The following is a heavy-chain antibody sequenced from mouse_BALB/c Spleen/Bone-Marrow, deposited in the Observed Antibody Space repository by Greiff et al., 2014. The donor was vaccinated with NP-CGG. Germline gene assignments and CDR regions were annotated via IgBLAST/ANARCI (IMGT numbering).Heavy chain of an antibody. CDR2: ISSDGSYT. CDR1: GFTFSSYG. Sequence: VQLKESGGDLVKPGGSLKLSCAASGFTFSSYGMSWVRQTPDKRLEWVATISSDGSYTYYPDSVKGRFTISRDNAKNTLYLQMSSLKSEDTAMYYCARGGLDYWGQGTTLTVSS. CDR3: ARGGLDY. J-gene: IGHJ2*01. D-gene: IGHD3-1*01. V-gene: IGHV5-6*01.